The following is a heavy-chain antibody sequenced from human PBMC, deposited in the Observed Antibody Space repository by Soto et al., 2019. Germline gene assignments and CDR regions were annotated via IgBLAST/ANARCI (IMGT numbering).Heavy chain of an antibody. J-gene: IGHJ4*02. Sequence: LTCSVWVVSVSDNSDYWGWIRQPPGKGLEWIGSIHYSETTKYNPSLKNRVSISVDTSKKQFSLRLSSVTAADTAVYYCARQVSWWVGTFDWGQGTLVTVSS. D-gene: IGHD2-15*01. CDR2: IHYSETT. CDR3: ARQVSWWVGTFD. V-gene: IGHV4-39*01. CDR1: VVSVSDNSDY.